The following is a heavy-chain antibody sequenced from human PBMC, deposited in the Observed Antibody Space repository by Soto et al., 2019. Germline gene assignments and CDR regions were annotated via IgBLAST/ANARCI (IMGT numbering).Heavy chain of an antibody. D-gene: IGHD2-15*01. CDR2: INHSGST. Sequence: SETLSLTCAVYGGSFSGYYWSWIRQTPGKGLEWIGEINHSGSTNYNPSLKSRVTISVDTSKNQFSLKLSSVTAADTAVYYCARDLVVVAATPTKGYYYYMDVWGKGTTVTVSS. J-gene: IGHJ6*03. V-gene: IGHV4-34*01. CDR3: ARDLVVVAATPTKGYYYYMDV. CDR1: GGSFSGYY.